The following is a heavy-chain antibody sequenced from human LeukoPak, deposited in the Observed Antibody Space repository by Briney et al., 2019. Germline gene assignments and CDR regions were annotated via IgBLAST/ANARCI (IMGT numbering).Heavy chain of an antibody. J-gene: IGHJ4*02. V-gene: IGHV3-20*04. D-gene: IGHD6-19*01. CDR3: AKLSSGWFNDC. Sequence: GGSLRLSCAASGFTFDDYGMSWVRQAPGKGLEWVPGINWNGGSTGYADSVKGRFTISRDNSKNTLYLQMNSLRAEDTAVYYCAKLSSGWFNDCWGQGTLVTVSS. CDR2: INWNGGST. CDR1: GFTFDDYG.